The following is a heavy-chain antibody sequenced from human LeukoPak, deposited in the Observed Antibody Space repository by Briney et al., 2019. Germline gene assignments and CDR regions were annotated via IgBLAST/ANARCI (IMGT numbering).Heavy chain of an antibody. CDR3: SISGYSYCTGYYFDY. J-gene: IGHJ4*02. CDR1: GGSISSYC. V-gene: IGHV4-59*01. D-gene: IGHD5-18*01. CDR2: IYYTGAT. Sequence: SETLSLTCTVSGGSISSYCWGWIRLRPGQGLEWKGYIYYTGATYYNPSLKSRVTISLDPSKNQFYLKLSSVTAADAAVYYCSISGYSYCTGYYFDYWGQEALVSVSS.